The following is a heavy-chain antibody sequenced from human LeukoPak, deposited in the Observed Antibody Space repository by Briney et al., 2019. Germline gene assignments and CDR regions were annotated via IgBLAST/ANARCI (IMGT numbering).Heavy chain of an antibody. V-gene: IGHV4-59*01. J-gene: IGHJ4*02. CDR3: ARDPAFLLGGGYYSPSPTFDY. CDR1: GGSISSYY. CDR2: IYYSGST. Sequence: MASETLSLTCTVSGGSISSYYWSWIRQPPGKGLEWIGYIYYSGSTNYNPSLKSRVTISVDTSKNQFSLKLSSVTAADTAVYYCARDPAFLLGGGYYSPSPTFDYWGQGTLVTVSS. D-gene: IGHD3-22*01.